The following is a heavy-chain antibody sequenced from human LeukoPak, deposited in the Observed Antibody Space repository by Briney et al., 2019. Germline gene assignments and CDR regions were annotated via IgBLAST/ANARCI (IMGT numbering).Heavy chain of an antibody. V-gene: IGHV3-30-3*01. Sequence: GGSLRLSCAASGFTFSSYAMHWVRQAPGKGLEWVAVISYDGSNKYYAGSVKGRFTISRDNSKNTLYLQMNSLRAEDTAVYYCARDGYDILTGYYNNYYYYMDVWGKGTTVTVSS. CDR3: ARDGYDILTGYYNNYYYYMDV. CDR1: GFTFSSYA. D-gene: IGHD3-9*01. CDR2: ISYDGSNK. J-gene: IGHJ6*03.